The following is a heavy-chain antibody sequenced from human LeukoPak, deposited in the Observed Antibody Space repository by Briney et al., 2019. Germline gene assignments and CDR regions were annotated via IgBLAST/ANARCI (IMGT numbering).Heavy chain of an antibody. CDR2: ISRTSTSI. V-gene: IGHV3-48*04. CDR3: ARSLFDRLVRD. CDR1: GFIFSTYS. Sequence: GGSLRLSCAASGFIFSTYSMNWVRQAPGKGLEWVSYISRTSTSIYYADSAKGRFTISRDNAKNSLSLQMNSLRVEDTAVYYCARSLFDRLVRDWGQGTLVTVSS. J-gene: IGHJ4*02. D-gene: IGHD3-3*01.